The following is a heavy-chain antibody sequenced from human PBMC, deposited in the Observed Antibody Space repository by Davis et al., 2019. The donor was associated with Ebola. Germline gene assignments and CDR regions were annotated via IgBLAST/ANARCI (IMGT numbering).Heavy chain of an antibody. CDR1: GDSVSSESVA. CDR2: TYYGSKWYN. J-gene: IGHJ4*02. Sequence: PSETLSLTCAISGDSVSSESVAWNWIRQSPSRGLEWLGRTYYGSKWYNDYALSVKSRLTINPDTSKNQFSLQLNSVTPEDTAVYYCARGFFKYGFDYWGQGTLATVSS. V-gene: IGHV6-1*01. CDR3: ARGFFKYGFDY. D-gene: IGHD3-10*01.